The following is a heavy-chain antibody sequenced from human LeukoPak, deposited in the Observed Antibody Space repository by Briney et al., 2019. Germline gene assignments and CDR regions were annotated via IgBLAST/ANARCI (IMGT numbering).Heavy chain of an antibody. V-gene: IGHV3-30*02. CDR2: IRYDGSNK. J-gene: IGHJ4*02. CDR3: AKDMVGYGDLFDY. D-gene: IGHD4-17*01. CDR1: GFTFSSYG. Sequence: GGSLRLXCAASGFTFSSYGMHWVRQAPGKGLEWVAFIRYDGSNKYYADSVKGRFTISRDNSKNTLYLQMNSLRAEDTAVYYCAKDMVGYGDLFDYWGQGTLVTVSS.